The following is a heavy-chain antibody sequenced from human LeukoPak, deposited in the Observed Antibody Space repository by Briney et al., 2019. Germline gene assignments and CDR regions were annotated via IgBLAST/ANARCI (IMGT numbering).Heavy chain of an antibody. CDR2: INHNGNVN. J-gene: IGHJ4*02. CDR3: ARGKQMATIKTPSYYFDY. Sequence: PGGSLRLSCAASGFTFSSYWMNWARQAPGKGLEWVASINHNGNVNYYVDSVRGRFTISRDNAKNSLYLQMNSLRAEDTAVYYCARGKQMATIKTPSYYFDYWGQGTLVTVSS. CDR1: GFTFSSYW. D-gene: IGHD5-24*01. V-gene: IGHV3-7*01.